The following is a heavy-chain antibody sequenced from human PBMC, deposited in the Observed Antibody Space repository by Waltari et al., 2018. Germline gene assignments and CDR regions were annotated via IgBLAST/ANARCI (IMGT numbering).Heavy chain of an antibody. J-gene: IGHJ4*02. CDR1: GGSISSYY. CDR2: IYYSGST. CDR3: ARHIGYCSSTSCYTAYYFDY. Sequence: QVQLQESGPGLVKPSETLSLTCTVSGGSISSYYWSWIRQPPGKGLEWIGYIYYSGSTNYHPPLKSRVTISVDTSKNQVSLKLSSVTAADTAVYYCARHIGYCSSTSCYTAYYFDYWGQGTLVTVSS. V-gene: IGHV4-59*08. D-gene: IGHD2-2*02.